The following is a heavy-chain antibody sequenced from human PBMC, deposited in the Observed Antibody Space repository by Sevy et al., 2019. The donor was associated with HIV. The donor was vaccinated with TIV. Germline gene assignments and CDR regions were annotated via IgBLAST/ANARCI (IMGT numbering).Heavy chain of an antibody. Sequence: ASVKVSCKASGYTFTGYYMHWVRQAPGQGLEWMGWINPNSGGTNYAQKFQGRVTMTRDTSISTAYMELSRLRSDDTAVYYCASQLLDLYSGPMAAFDIWGQGTMVTVSS. CDR3: ASQLLDLYSGPMAAFDI. D-gene: IGHD5-12*01. CDR2: INPNSGGT. J-gene: IGHJ3*02. CDR1: GYTFTGYY. V-gene: IGHV1-2*02.